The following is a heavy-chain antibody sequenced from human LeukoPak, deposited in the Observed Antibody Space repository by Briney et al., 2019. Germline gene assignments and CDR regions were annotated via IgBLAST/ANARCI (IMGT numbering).Heavy chain of an antibody. CDR3: ARHPYGSGSYYNY. V-gene: IGHV4-59*01. CDR1: GGSISRYY. J-gene: IGHJ4*02. CDR2: IYYSGST. D-gene: IGHD3-10*01. Sequence: SETLSLTCTVSGGSISRYYWSCIRQSPGEGLEWIGYIYYSGSTNYNPSLKSRVTISIDTSKNQFSLKLSSVTAADTAVYFCARHPYGSGSYYNYWGQGILVTVSS.